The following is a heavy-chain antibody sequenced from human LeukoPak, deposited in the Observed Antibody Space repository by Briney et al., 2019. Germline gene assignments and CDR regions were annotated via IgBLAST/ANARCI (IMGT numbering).Heavy chain of an antibody. CDR3: ARQDVDTAMED. J-gene: IGHJ4*02. D-gene: IGHD5-18*01. CDR2: TYYSGTT. Sequence: SETLSLTCTVSGGSISNYYWNWIRQPPGKGLEWIGYTYYSGTTNYNPSLKSRVSMSVDTSKNQFSLKLSSVTAADTAVYYCARQDVDTAMEDWGQGTLVTVSS. CDR1: GGSISNYY. V-gene: IGHV4-59*01.